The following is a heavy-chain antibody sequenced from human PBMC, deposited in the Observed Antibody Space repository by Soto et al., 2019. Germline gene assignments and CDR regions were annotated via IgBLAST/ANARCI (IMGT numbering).Heavy chain of an antibody. CDR1: GFTFSSYG. CDR3: AKRYCSSTSCYSEYYYYGMDV. D-gene: IGHD2-2*01. CDR2: ISYDGSNK. Sequence: GGSLRLSCAASGFTFSSYGMHWVRQAPGKGLEWVAVISYDGSNKYYADSVKGRFTISRDNSKNTLYLQMNSLRAEDTAVYYCAKRYCSSTSCYSEYYYYGMDVWGQGTTVTVSS. J-gene: IGHJ6*02. V-gene: IGHV3-30*18.